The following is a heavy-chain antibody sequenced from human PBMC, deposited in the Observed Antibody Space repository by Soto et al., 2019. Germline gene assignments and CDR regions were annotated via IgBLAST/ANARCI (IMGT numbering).Heavy chain of an antibody. CDR3: ARERMRFLEWTFFNWFDP. CDR1: GGSISSGDYY. J-gene: IGHJ5*02. D-gene: IGHD3-3*01. Sequence: SETLSLTCTVSGGSISSGDYYWSWIRQPPGKGLEWIGYIYYSGSTYYNPSLKSRVTISVDTSRNQFSLKLSSVTAADTAVYYCARERMRFLEWTFFNWFDPWGQGTLVTVSS. CDR2: IYYSGST. V-gene: IGHV4-30-4*01.